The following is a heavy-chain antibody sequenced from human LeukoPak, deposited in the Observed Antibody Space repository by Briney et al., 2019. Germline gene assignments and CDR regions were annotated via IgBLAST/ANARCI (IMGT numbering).Heavy chain of an antibody. D-gene: IGHD1-14*01. CDR2: IYHSGST. CDR1: GGSISSSNW. J-gene: IGHJ6*02. Sequence: SETLSLTCGVSGGSISSSNWWSWVRQSPGKGLELIGEIYHSGSTNYNPSLKRRVTISVDKSKNQFSLKLTSVTAADTAVYYCARYNDEDFYYSMDVWGQGTTVTVSS. V-gene: IGHV4-4*02. CDR3: ARYNDEDFYYSMDV.